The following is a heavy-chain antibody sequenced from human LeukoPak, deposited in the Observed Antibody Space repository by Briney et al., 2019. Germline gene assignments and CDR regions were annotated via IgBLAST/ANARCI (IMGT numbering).Heavy chain of an antibody. CDR3: AKAGTTYTYYYGLDV. CDR2: ISGSGGNT. J-gene: IGHJ6*02. D-gene: IGHD1-1*01. V-gene: IGHV3-23*01. Sequence: AGGSLRLSCAASGFTFSSHVMSWVRQAPGKGLEWVSAISGSGGNTYSADSVEGRFTISRDNSTNTLYLQMNSLRAEDTAVYYCAKAGTTYTYYYGLDVWGQGTTVTVSS. CDR1: GFTFSSHV.